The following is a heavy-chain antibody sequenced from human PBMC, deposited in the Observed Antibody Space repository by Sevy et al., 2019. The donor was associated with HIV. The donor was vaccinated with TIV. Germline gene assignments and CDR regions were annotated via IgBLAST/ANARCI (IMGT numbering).Heavy chain of an antibody. Sequence: GGSLRLSCAASGFTFSSYAMSWVRQAPGKGLEWVSSFTGSGTNTFYADSVKGRFTISSDNSKNTRYLQMNSLRAEDTAVYYCAKGDIVVVPAAIVDYWGQGTLVTVSS. CDR3: AKGDIVVVPAAIVDY. J-gene: IGHJ4*02. V-gene: IGHV3-23*01. D-gene: IGHD2-2*01. CDR2: FTGSGTNT. CDR1: GFTFSSYA.